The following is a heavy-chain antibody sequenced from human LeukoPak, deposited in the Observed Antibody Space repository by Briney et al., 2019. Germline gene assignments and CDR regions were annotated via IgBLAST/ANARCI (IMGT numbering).Heavy chain of an antibody. CDR2: FIPIFGTA. D-gene: IGHD6-6*01. CDR1: GGTFSSYA. J-gene: IGHJ4*02. Sequence: VASVTVSCKASGGTFSSYAISWVRQAPGQGLEWMGGFIPIFGTANYAQKFQGRVTITADESTSTAYMELSSLRSEDTAVYYCARDQTLGPYSSSPEDYWGQGTLVTVSS. CDR3: ARDQTLGPYSSSPEDY. V-gene: IGHV1-69*13.